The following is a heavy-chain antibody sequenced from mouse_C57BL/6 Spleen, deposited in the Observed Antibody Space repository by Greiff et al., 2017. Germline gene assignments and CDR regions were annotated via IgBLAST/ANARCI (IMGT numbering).Heavy chain of an antibody. V-gene: IGHV1-50*01. J-gene: IGHJ2*01. CDR1: GYTFTSYW. CDR3: ARWDSNYVDY. D-gene: IGHD2-5*01. Sequence: VQLQQPGAELVKPGASVKLSCKASGYTFTSYWMQWVKQRPGQGLEWIGEIDPSDSYTNYNQKFKGKATLTVDTSSSTAYMQLSSLTSEDSAVYYCARWDSNYVDYWGQGTTLTVSP. CDR2: IDPSDSYT.